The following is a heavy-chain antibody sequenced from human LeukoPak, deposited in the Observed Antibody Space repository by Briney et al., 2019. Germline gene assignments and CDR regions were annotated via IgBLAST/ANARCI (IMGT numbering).Heavy chain of an antibody. CDR2: ITWDGDVT. CDR1: GFTFHDHT. V-gene: IGHV3-43*01. CDR3: VKANSNWYFDL. J-gene: IGHJ2*01. Sequence: GGSLRLSCAASGFTFHDHTMHWVRQGPGKRLEWVALITWDGDVTHYADSVKGRFTISRDNLKKSLYLQMNSLRPDDTAFYFCVKANSNWYFDLWGRGTLVSVSS.